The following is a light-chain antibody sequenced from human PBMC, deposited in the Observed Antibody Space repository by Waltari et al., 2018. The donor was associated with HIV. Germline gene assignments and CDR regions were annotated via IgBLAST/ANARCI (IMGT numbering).Light chain of an antibody. CDR3: QSYDSSLTVVI. J-gene: IGLJ2*01. CDR1: STNIGAGYD. Sequence: QSVLTQPPSVSGAPGQRVTISCTGSSTNIGAGYDVHWYQQVPGTAPKLLIFGNSNRPSWVPDRFSGSKSATSASLAITGLQAEAEADYSCQSYDSSLTVVIFGGGTKLTVL. V-gene: IGLV1-40*01. CDR2: GNS.